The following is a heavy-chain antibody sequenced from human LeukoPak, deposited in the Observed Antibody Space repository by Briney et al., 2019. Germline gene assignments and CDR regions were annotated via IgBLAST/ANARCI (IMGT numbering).Heavy chain of an antibody. V-gene: IGHV3-23*01. CDR1: GFTFSNYV. D-gene: IGHD1/OR15-1a*01. CDR3: AKGKIAEWNTVEY. J-gene: IGHJ4*02. CDR2: ISGSGGST. Sequence: GGSLRLSCAASGFTFSNYVMSWVRQAPGKGLEWVSGISGSGGSTYYADSVKGRFTVSRDNSKNTLDLQMNSLRAEDTAIYYCAKGKIAEWNTVEYWGQRALVTVSS.